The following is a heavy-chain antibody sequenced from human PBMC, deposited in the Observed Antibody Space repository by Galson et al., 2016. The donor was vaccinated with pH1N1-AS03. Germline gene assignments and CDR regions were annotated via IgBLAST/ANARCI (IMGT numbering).Heavy chain of an antibody. V-gene: IGHV5-51*01. CDR1: GYTFSDYW. J-gene: IGHJ3*02. CDR3: GRHTFSYDTTDTNRPDAFDI. Sequence: QSGAEVKKPGESLKISCKGSGYTFSDYWIGWVRQMPGKGLEWMGIIYPGDSDTRYSPSFQGQVTISVDKSVSTAFLQWNSLKASDTALYYCGRHTFSYDTTDTNRPDAFDIGGQGTMVTVFS. CDR2: IYPGDSDT. D-gene: IGHD3-22*01.